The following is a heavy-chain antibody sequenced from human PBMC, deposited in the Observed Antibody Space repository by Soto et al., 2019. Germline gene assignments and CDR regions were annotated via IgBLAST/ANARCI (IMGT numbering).Heavy chain of an antibody. Sequence: GASVKVSCKASGYTFTSYAMHWVRQAPGQRLEWMGWINAGNGNTKYSQKFQGRVTITRDTSASSAYMELSSLRSEDTAVYYCARLYYYDSSGSPPQAYDAFAIWGQGTMVTVSS. CDR2: INAGNGNT. D-gene: IGHD3-22*01. V-gene: IGHV1-3*01. CDR3: ARLYYYDSSGSPPQAYDAFAI. CDR1: GYTFTSYA. J-gene: IGHJ3*02.